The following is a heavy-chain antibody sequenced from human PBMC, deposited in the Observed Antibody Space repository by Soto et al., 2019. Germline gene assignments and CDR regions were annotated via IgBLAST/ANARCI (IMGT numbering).Heavy chain of an antibody. CDR1: GYTFTSYG. V-gene: IGHV1-18*01. Sequence: GASVKVSCKASGYTFTSYGISWVRQAPRQGLEWMGWISAYNGNTNYAQKLQGRVTMTTDTSTSTAYMELRSLRSDDTAVYYCAREGALRYFDWLALYYYGMDVWGQGTTVTVSS. J-gene: IGHJ6*02. CDR2: ISAYNGNT. D-gene: IGHD3-9*01. CDR3: AREGALRYFDWLALYYYGMDV.